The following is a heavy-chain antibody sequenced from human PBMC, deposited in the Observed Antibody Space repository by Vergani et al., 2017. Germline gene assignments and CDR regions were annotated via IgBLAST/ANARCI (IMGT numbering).Heavy chain of an antibody. Sequence: EVQLLESGGGLVQPGGSLRLSCAASGFTFDDYAMHWVRQAPGKGLEWVSGISWNSGSIGYADSVKGRLTISIDNAKNSLYLQMNSLRAEDTAVYYCAKGPTLDYGDARIDYWGQGTLVTVSS. CDR1: GFTFDDYA. D-gene: IGHD4-17*01. J-gene: IGHJ4*02. CDR3: AKGPTLDYGDARIDY. V-gene: IGHV3-9*01. CDR2: ISWNSGSI.